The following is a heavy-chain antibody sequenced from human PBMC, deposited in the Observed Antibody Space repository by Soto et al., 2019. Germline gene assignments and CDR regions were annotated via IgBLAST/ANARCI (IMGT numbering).Heavy chain of an antibody. J-gene: IGHJ6*02. CDR2: IYSGGST. CDR3: ARGPNYYYYGMDV. V-gene: IGHV3-53*01. Sequence: PGGSLRLSCAASGFTVSSNYMSWVRQAPGKGLEWVSVIYSGGSTYYADSVKGRFTISRDNSKNTLYLQMNSLRAEDTAVYYCARGPNYYYYGMDVWGQGTTVTVYS. CDR1: GFTVSSNY.